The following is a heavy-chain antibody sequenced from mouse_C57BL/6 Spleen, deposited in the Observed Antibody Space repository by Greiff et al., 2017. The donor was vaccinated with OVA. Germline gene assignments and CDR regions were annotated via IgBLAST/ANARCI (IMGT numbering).Heavy chain of an antibody. CDR2: IYPGGGYT. J-gene: IGHJ2*01. D-gene: IGHD2-3*01. Sequence: VQLQQSGAELVRPGTSVKMSCKASGYTFTNYWIGWAKQRPGHGLEWIGDIYPGGGYTNYNEKFKGKATLTADKSSSTAYMQFSSLTSEDSAIYYCARGRGDGYPLDYWGQGTTLTVSS. V-gene: IGHV1-63*01. CDR1: GYTFTNYW. CDR3: ARGRGDGYPLDY.